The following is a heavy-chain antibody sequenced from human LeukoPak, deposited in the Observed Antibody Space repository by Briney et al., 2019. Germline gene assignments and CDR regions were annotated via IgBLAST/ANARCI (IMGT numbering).Heavy chain of an antibody. V-gene: IGHV1-18*01. CDR1: GYTFTKYA. CDR2: ISGYNGNT. CDR3: ARGGYYDKSGHYHGLFDY. J-gene: IGHJ4*02. Sequence: ASVKVSCKASGYTFTKYAISWVRQAPGQGLEWMGWISGYNGNTNYAQRLQDRVTMTTDTSTSTAYTDLRSLRSDDTAVYYCARGGYYDKSGHYHGLFDYWGQGTLVTVSS. D-gene: IGHD3-22*01.